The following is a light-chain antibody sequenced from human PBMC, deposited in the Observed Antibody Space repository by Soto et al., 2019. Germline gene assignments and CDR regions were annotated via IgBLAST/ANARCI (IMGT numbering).Light chain of an antibody. V-gene: IGLV1-40*01. Sequence: QSVLTQPPSVSGAPGQRVTISCTGSNSNIGAGYDVHWYQQLPGTAPKLLIYYNNIRPSGVPDRFSGSKSGTSASLAITGLQAEDEADYYCSAWDDSLVVVFGGGTKVTVL. J-gene: IGLJ2*01. CDR2: YNN. CDR1: NSNIGAGYD. CDR3: SAWDDSLVVV.